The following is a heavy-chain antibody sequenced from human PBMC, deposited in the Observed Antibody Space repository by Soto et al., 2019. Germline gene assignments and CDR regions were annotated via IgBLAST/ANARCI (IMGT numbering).Heavy chain of an antibody. J-gene: IGHJ4*02. D-gene: IGHD1-26*01. CDR3: ARGVYSVSGCLDY. V-gene: IGHV4-61*01. CDR1: GGSVSSTTYY. CDR2: VFHSGRT. Sequence: QVQLQESGPRLVKPSETLTLTCTVSGGSVSSTTYYWSWIRQSPGKGLEWIGNVFHSGRTDYNPSLKSRLSISLDTSKMQFTLHLNSVTAVDADVYYCARGVYSVSGCLDYWGQGSLVTVSS.